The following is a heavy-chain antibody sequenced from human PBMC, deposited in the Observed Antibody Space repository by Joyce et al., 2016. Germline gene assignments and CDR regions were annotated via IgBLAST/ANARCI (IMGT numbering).Heavy chain of an antibody. Sequence: EVQLVESGGDLVQPGGSLRLSCAASGFTFSDYWIDWVRQAPGKGLEWVATIKQDGSETDYVDSVEGRFTISRDNAKNSLYLQMNSLTADDTAVYYCARDVRFGYFDYWGQGTLVLVSS. J-gene: IGHJ4*02. V-gene: IGHV3-7*01. CDR3: ARDVRFGYFDY. CDR1: GFTFSDYW. CDR2: IKQDGSET. D-gene: IGHD3-16*01.